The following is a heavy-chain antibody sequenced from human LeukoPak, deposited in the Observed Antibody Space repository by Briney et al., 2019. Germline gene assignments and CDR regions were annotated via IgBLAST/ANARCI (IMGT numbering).Heavy chain of an antibody. CDR3: ARGGYCSSTSCPRNWFDP. CDR1: GYTFTGYY. J-gene: IGHJ5*02. CDR2: ITPNSGGT. V-gene: IGHV1-2*02. Sequence: GASVKVSCKASGYTFTGYYMHWVRQAPGQGLEWMGWITPNSGGTNYAQKFQGRVTMTRDTSISTAYMELSRLRSDDTAVYYCARGGYCSSTSCPRNWFDPWGQGTLVTVSS. D-gene: IGHD2-2*01.